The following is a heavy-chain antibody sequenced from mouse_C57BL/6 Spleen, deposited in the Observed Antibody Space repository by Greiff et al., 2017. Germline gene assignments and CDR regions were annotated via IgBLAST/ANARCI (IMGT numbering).Heavy chain of an antibody. CDR2: IHPSDSDT. V-gene: IGHV1-74*01. J-gene: IGHJ4*01. Sequence: QVQLQQPGAELVKPGASVKVSCKASGYTFTSYWMHWVKQRPGQGLEWIGRIHPSDSDTNYNQKFKGKATLTVDKSSSTAYMQRSSLTSEDSAVYYCANPYGSSWYYAMDYWGQGTSVTVSS. CDR1: GYTFTSYW. D-gene: IGHD1-1*01. CDR3: ANPYGSSWYYAMDY.